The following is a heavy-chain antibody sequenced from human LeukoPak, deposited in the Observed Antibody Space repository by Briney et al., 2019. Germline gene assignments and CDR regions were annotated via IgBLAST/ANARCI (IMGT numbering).Heavy chain of an antibody. Sequence: GGSLRLSCAASGFALSSHWMTWVRQVPGRGPEWVANVNRDGSETYYLDSVKGRFTISKDNAKNSLYLQMNSLRAEDTALYHCARNNGMDVWGRGTTVIVSS. J-gene: IGHJ6*02. CDR2: VNRDGSET. V-gene: IGHV3-7*03. CDR1: GFALSSHW. CDR3: ARNNGMDV.